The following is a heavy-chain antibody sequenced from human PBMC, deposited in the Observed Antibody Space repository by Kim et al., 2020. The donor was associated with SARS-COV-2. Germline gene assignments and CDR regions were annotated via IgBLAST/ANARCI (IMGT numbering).Heavy chain of an antibody. CDR2: IYHSGST. D-gene: IGHD5-12*01. J-gene: IGHJ3*02. V-gene: IGHV4-38-2*02. CDR1: GYSISSGYY. CDR3: ARVSGYSGYDYISQRWLQWGAFDI. Sequence: SETLSLTCTVSGYSISSGYYWGWIRQPPGTGLEWIGSIYHSGSTYYNPSLKSRVTISVDTSKNQFSLKLSSVTAADTAVYYCARVSGYSGYDYISQRWLQWGAFDIWGQGTMVTVSS.